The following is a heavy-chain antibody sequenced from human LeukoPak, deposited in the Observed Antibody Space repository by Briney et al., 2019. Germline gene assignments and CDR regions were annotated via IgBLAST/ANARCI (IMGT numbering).Heavy chain of an antibody. CDR1: GGSFSGYY. CDR2: INHSGST. D-gene: IGHD2-2*01. Sequence: SETLSLTCAVYGGSFSGYYWRWIRQPPGKGLEWIGEINHSGSTNYNPSLKSRVTISVDTSKNQFSLKLSSVTAANTAVYYCAKGLSVVVPDPRYYYYYMDVWGKGTTVTVSS. V-gene: IGHV4-34*01. J-gene: IGHJ6*03. CDR3: AKGLSVVVPDPRYYYYYMDV.